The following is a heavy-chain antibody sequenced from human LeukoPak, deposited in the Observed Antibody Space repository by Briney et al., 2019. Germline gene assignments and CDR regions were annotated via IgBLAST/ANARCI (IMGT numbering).Heavy chain of an antibody. CDR3: ARDSTAMGDPDAFDI. CDR2: INPNSGGT. J-gene: IGHJ3*02. Sequence: GASVKVSCKASGYTFTGYYMHWVRQAPGQGLEWMGWINPNSGGTNYAQKFQGWVTMTRDTSISTAYMELSRLRSDDTAVYYCARDSTAMGDPDAFDIWGQGTMVTVSS. V-gene: IGHV1-2*04. D-gene: IGHD5-18*01. CDR1: GYTFTGYY.